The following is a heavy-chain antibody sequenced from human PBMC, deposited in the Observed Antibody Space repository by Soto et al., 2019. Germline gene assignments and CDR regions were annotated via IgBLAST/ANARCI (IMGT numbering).Heavy chain of an antibody. Sequence: GGSLRLSCAASGFTFSSYAMHWVRQAPGKGLEWVAVISYDGSNKYYADSVKGRFTISRDNSKNTLYLQMNSLRAEDTAVYYCSCARGTAMGYNALDYWGQGNTVTVSS. CDR2: ISYDGSNK. J-gene: IGHJ4*01. V-gene: IGHV3-30-3*01. CDR1: GFTFSSYA. CDR3: SCARGTAMGYNALDY. D-gene: IGHD5-18*01.